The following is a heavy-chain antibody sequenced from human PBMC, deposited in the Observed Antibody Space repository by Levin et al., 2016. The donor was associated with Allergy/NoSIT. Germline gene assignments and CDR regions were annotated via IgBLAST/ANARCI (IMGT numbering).Heavy chain of an antibody. J-gene: IGHJ3*02. Sequence: WIRQPPGKGLEWVGYIYYSGSTNYNPSLKSRVTISVDTSKNQFSLKLSSVTAADTAVYYCARVQVEMATIGAFDIWGQGTVVTVSS. V-gene: IGHV4-59*01. CDR2: IYYSGST. D-gene: IGHD5-24*01. CDR3: ARVQVEMATIGAFDI.